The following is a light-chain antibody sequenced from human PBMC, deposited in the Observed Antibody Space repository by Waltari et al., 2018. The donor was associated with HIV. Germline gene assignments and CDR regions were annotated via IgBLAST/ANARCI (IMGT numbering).Light chain of an antibody. V-gene: IGLV3-1*01. CDR3: QAWDSSTARV. Sequence: SYEPTQPSPLSVPPGQTASITCSGVKLRVKYAGRYQQNPGQCREMVICPDSNPPSGIPEQFSGSNSGNTATLTISGTQAMDEADYYCQAWDSSTARVFGGGTKLTVL. CDR1: KLRVKY. CDR2: PDS. J-gene: IGLJ2*01.